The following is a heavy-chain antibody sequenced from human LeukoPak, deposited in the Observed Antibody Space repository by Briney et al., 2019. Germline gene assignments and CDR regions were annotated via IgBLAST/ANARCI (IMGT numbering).Heavy chain of an antibody. D-gene: IGHD1-14*01. J-gene: IGHJ5*02. CDR3: ATERSSSRKWFDP. V-gene: IGHV4-4*02. CDR2: IYHSGST. Sequence: SGTLSLTCAVSGGSISSTNWWSWVRQPPGKGLEWIGEIYHSGSTNYNPSLKSRVTISVDKSKNQFSLKVSSVTAADTAVYYCATERSSSRKWFDPWGQGTLVTVSS. CDR1: GGSISSTNW.